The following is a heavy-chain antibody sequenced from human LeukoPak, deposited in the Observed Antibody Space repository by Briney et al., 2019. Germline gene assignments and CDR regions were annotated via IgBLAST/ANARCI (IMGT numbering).Heavy chain of an antibody. CDR3: ARGGGWELLVEDYFDY. CDR1: GGSFSGYY. Sequence: SETLSLTCAVYGGSFSGYYWTWIRQPPGKGLEWIGEINHSGSTNYNPSLKSRVTISVDTSKNQFSLKLSSVTAADTAVYYCARGGGWELLVEDYFDYWGQGTLVTVSS. CDR2: INHSGST. V-gene: IGHV4-34*01. D-gene: IGHD1-26*01. J-gene: IGHJ4*02.